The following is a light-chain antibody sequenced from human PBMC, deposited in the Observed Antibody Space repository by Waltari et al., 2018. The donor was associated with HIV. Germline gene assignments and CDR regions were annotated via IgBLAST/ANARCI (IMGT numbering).Light chain of an antibody. V-gene: IGLV3-19*01. CDR2: GKN. J-gene: IGLJ2*01. CDR3: SCRDSSGDHTV. Sequence: SSELTQDPAVSVALGQTVSITCQGDAPKTYFVTWYQQRPRQAPVLVIFGKNKRPLGIPDRFSGSSSGDTASLTITGAQAEDEADYHCSCRDSSGDHTVFGGGTKLTVL. CDR1: APKTYF.